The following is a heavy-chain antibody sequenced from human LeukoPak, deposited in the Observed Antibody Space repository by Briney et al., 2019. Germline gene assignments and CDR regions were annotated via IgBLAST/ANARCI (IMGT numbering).Heavy chain of an antibody. CDR2: INSDGTST. J-gene: IGHJ4*02. Sequence: PGGSLRLSCAAAGFTFSNYWMHWVRHAPGKWLVLVSRINSDGTSTAYPYSVKGRFSISSDNAKNTLYLQILSPRAADTAVYYCARDRDHRFGELFPGGQGTRVTVSS. V-gene: IGHV3-74*01. CDR1: GFTFSNYW. D-gene: IGHD3-10*01. CDR3: ARDRDHRFGELFP.